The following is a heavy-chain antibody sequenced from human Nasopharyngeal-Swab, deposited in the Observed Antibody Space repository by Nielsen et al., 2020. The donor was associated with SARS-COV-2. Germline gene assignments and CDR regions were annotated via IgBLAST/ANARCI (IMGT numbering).Heavy chain of an antibody. CDR3: AGHPADFDY. CDR1: GGSLSDYY. CDR2: MKPSGRT. J-gene: IGHJ4*02. Sequence: SQTLSLTCAVYGGSLSDYYWSWIRQPPGKGLEWIGEMKPSGRTNYNPSLKSRVAISIDTSKNQFFLNLRSVTAADTAVFYCAGHPADFDYWGQGTLVTVSS. V-gene: IGHV4-34*01.